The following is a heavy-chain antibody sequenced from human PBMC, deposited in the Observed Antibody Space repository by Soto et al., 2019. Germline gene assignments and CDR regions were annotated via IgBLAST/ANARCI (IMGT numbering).Heavy chain of an antibody. D-gene: IGHD2-15*01. CDR1: GGSISSGGYY. J-gene: IGHJ4*02. Sequence: SETLSLTCTVSGGSISSGGYYWSWIRQHPGKGLEWIGYIYYSGSTYYNPSLKSRVTISVDTSKNQFSLRLSSVTAADTAVYYCARHTPAISISDHWGQGTLVTVSS. CDR2: IYYSGST. V-gene: IGHV4-31*03. CDR3: ARHTPAISISDH.